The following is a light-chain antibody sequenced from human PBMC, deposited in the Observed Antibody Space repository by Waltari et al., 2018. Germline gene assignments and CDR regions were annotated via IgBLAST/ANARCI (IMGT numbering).Light chain of an antibody. CDR3: QQRSKWPPYT. V-gene: IGKV3-11*01. CDR1: QHVSNY. CDR2: DAS. Sequence: CRSSQHVSNYLAGYQQKPGQAPRLLIYDASNRATGIPARFSGSGSGTDVTLTISSLEPEDFAVYYCQQRSKWPPYTFGQGTKLEIK. J-gene: IGKJ2*01.